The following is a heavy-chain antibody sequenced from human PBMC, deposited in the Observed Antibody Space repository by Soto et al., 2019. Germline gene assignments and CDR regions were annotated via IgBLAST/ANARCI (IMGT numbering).Heavy chain of an antibody. D-gene: IGHD3-22*01. Sequence: GGSLRLSCAASGFTFSSYAMSWVRQAPGKGLEWVSAISGSGGSTYYADSVKGRFTISRDNSKNTLYLQMNSLRAEDTAVYYCAGRDYYDSSGYYYVWGQGTLVTVSS. V-gene: IGHV3-23*01. CDR3: AGRDYYDSSGYYYV. CDR1: GFTFSSYA. J-gene: IGHJ4*02. CDR2: ISGSGGST.